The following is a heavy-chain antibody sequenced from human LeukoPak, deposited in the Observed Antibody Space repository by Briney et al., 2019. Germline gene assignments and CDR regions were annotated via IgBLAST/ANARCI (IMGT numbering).Heavy chain of an antibody. J-gene: IGHJ3*02. Sequence: TGGSLRLSCAASGFTFSNYGMHWVRQAPGKGLEWVAFIRYDGTNEYYADSVKGRFTISRDNSKNTLYLQMNSLRAEDTAVYYYAGQVYQLLDHDAFDIWGQGTMVTVSS. CDR3: AGQVYQLLDHDAFDI. CDR2: IRYDGTNE. D-gene: IGHD2-2*01. CDR1: GFTFSNYG. V-gene: IGHV3-30*02.